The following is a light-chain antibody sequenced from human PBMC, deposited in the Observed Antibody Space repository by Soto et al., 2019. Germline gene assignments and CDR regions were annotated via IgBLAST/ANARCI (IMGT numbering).Light chain of an antibody. CDR2: GAS. CDR3: LQYNNWWT. CDR1: QSVSSK. Sequence: EIVLTQSPGTLSLSPGARAPLSCRASQSVSSKLAWYQQKPGQAPRLLIYGASTRATGIPARFSGSGSGTEFTLTISSLQSEDFAVYYCLQYNNWWTFGQGTKVDIK. J-gene: IGKJ1*01. V-gene: IGKV3-15*01.